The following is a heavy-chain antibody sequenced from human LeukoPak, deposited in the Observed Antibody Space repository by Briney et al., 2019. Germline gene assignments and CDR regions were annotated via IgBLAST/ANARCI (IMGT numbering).Heavy chain of an antibody. CDR2: ILTSGTT. CDR1: NGSISSYH. CDR3: ARLRVSGNYLYYFDY. D-gene: IGHD1-7*01. J-gene: IGHJ4*02. Sequence: SETLSLTCTVCNGSISSYHWSWVRRPPGKGLEWIGYILTSGTTNYNASLKSQLTISVDTSKNQFTLKLSSVTAADSAMYYCARLRVSGNYLYYFDYWGQGTLVTVSS. V-gene: IGHV4-4*09.